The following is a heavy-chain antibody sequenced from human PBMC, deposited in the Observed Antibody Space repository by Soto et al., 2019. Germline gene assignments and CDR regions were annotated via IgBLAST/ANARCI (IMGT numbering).Heavy chain of an antibody. V-gene: IGHV3-23*01. Sequence: GGSLRLSCAASGFTFSNYAMNWVRQAPGKGLEWVSAISGSGSNTYYADSVKGRFTISRDNSKNTLYLQMNSLRAEDTAVYYCARDLYSSSARYFDYWGQGTLVTVSS. J-gene: IGHJ4*02. CDR3: ARDLYSSSARYFDY. D-gene: IGHD6-6*01. CDR2: ISGSGSNT. CDR1: GFTFSNYA.